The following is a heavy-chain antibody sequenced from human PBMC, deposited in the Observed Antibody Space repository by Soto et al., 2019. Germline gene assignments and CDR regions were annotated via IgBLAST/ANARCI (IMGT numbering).Heavy chain of an antibody. CDR3: AKIEMGWFAN. D-gene: IGHD2-8*01. J-gene: IGHJ5*02. CDR2: ISGSGGHT. CDR1: GGKFLSHA. V-gene: IGHV3-23*01. Sequence: GGPLRLWYRGAGGKFLSHAVSWVRQAPGKGLEWVSTISGSGGHTYYADSVKGRFVVSRDNDKNTVYLHMSSLTGEDTAVYFCAKIEMGWFANWGQGTQVTVSS.